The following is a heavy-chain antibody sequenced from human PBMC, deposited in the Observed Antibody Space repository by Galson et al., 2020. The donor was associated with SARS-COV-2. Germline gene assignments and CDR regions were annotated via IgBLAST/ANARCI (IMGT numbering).Heavy chain of an antibody. Sequence: GGSLRLSCVGSGFTFSTCGMQWVRQAPGKGLEWVALISYYGVNKYYADSVKGRLTISSDNSKNTLYLQMNSLRAEDTALYYCAKEYNTGWYFTYYMEVWGKGTTVTISS. D-gene: IGHD6-19*01. CDR3: AKEYNTGWYFTYYMEV. J-gene: IGHJ6*03. V-gene: IGHV3-30*18. CDR1: GFTFSTCG. CDR2: ISYYGVNK.